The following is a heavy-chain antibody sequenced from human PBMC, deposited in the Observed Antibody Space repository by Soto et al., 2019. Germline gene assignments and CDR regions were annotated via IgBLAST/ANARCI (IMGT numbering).Heavy chain of an antibody. J-gene: IGHJ5*02. Sequence: SETLSLTYIVSGGSISSSSYYWGWIRQPPGKGLEWIGSIYYSGSTYYNPSLKSRVTISVDTSKNQFSLKLSSATAADTAVFYCARHRARNWFDPWGQGTLVTVSS. CDR3: ARHRARNWFDP. D-gene: IGHD6-6*01. CDR1: GGSISSSSYY. CDR2: IYYSGST. V-gene: IGHV4-39*01.